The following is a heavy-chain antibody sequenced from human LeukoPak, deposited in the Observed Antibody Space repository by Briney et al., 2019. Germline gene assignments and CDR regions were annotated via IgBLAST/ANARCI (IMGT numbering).Heavy chain of an antibody. CDR3: ARGGVRGVILPLYYGMDV. J-gene: IGHJ6*02. Sequence: GESLKISCKGSGYSFTSYWIGWVRQMPGKGLEWMGIICPGDSDTRYSPSFQGQVTISADKSISTAYLQWSSLKASDTAMYYCARGGVRGVILPLYYGMDVWGQGTTVTVSS. D-gene: IGHD3-10*01. CDR2: ICPGDSDT. CDR1: GYSFTSYW. V-gene: IGHV5-51*01.